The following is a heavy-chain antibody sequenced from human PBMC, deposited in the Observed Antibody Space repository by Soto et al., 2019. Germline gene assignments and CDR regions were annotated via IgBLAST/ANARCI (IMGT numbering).Heavy chain of an antibody. J-gene: IGHJ4*02. CDR2: TRNKASSYTT. V-gene: IGHV3-72*01. D-gene: IGHD3-22*01. Sequence: AGSPTLCSASAGLPFRYHYMDWVRPAPGKGLEWVGRTRNKASSYTTEYAASVKGRFTISRDDSKNAVDLQMNSLKAEDTAVYYCTRSFYYSSGFYVDYWGQGTLVTVSS. CDR3: TRSFYYSSGFYVDY. CDR1: GLPFRYHY.